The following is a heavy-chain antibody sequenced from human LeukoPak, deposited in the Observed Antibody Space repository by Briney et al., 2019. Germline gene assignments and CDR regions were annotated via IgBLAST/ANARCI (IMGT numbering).Heavy chain of an antibody. D-gene: IGHD6-19*01. CDR2: ISYDGSNK. J-gene: IGHJ4*02. CDR3: AKEKAVAEDYFDY. Sequence: GGSLRLSCAASGFTFSSYGMHWVRQAPGKGLEWVAVISYDGSNKYYADSVKGRFTISRDNSKNTLYLQMNSLRAEDTAVYYCAKEKAVAEDYFDYWGQGTLVTVSS. CDR1: GFTFSSYG. V-gene: IGHV3-30*18.